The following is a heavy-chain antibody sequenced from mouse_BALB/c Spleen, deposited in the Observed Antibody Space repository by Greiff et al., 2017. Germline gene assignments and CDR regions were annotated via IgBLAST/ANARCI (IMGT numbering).Heavy chain of an antibody. CDR2: INPYNDGT. D-gene: IGHD3-2*01. J-gene: IGHJ3*01. V-gene: IGHV1-14*01. CDR3: ATRDSSGPWFAY. Sequence: EVKLMESGPELVKPGASVKMSCKASGYTFTSYVMHWVKQKPGQGLEWIGYINPYNDGTKYNEKFKGKATLTSDKSSSTAYMELSSLTSEDSAVYYCATRDSSGPWFAYWGQGTLVTVSA. CDR1: GYTFTSYV.